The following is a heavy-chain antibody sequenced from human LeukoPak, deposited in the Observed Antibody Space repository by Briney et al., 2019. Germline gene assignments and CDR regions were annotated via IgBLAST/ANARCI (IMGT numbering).Heavy chain of an antibody. CDR3: ARGITMVRGVPSDY. J-gene: IGHJ4*02. Sequence: GGSLRLSCAASGFTFDDYGMSWVRQAPGKGLEWVSGINWNGGSTGYAASVKSRFTISRDNANNSLYLQMNSLRAEDTALYHCARGITMVRGVPSDYWGQGTLVTVSS. D-gene: IGHD3-10*01. V-gene: IGHV3-20*01. CDR1: GFTFDDYG. CDR2: INWNGGST.